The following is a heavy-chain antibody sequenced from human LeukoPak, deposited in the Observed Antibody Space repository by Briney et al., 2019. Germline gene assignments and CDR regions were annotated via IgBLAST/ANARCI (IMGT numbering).Heavy chain of an antibody. CDR2: INPNSGGT. D-gene: IGHD2-2*01. V-gene: IGHV1-2*03. CDR1: GYTFTGYY. CDR3: AREGGSLVSAGLKNFDF. Sequence: LGASVKVSCKASGYTFTGYYMHWVRQAPGQGLEWMGWINPNSGGTSYAQKFQGRVTMTRDTSISTAYMELSRLRSDDTAVYYCAREGGSLVSAGLKNFDFWGQGTLVTVSS. J-gene: IGHJ4*02.